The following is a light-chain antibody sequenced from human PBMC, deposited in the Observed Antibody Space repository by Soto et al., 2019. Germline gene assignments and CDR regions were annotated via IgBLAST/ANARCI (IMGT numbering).Light chain of an antibody. CDR1: SSNIGAGYD. CDR3: RSYDSSLSGVV. J-gene: IGLJ2*01. Sequence: QSVLTQPPSVSGAPGQRVTISCTGSSSNIGAGYDVHWYQQLPGTAPKLLIHGNSNRPSGVPDRFSGSKSGTSASLAITGLHAEDEAVHYCRSYDSSLSGVVFGGGTKLTVL. CDR2: GNS. V-gene: IGLV1-40*01.